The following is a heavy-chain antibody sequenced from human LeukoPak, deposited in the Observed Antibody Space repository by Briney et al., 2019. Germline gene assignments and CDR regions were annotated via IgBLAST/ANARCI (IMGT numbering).Heavy chain of an antibody. D-gene: IGHD5-18*01. V-gene: IGHV3-74*01. CDR2: INTDGSST. Sequence: GGPLRLSCAASGFTFSSYWMHWVRRAPGKGLVWVSRINTDGSSTNYADSVKGRFTISRDNAKNSLYLQMNSLRAEDTALYYCAKDISTGGLEGYSYGLYYFDYWGQGTLVTVSS. CDR3: AKDISTGGLEGYSYGLYYFDY. CDR1: GFTFSSYW. J-gene: IGHJ4*02.